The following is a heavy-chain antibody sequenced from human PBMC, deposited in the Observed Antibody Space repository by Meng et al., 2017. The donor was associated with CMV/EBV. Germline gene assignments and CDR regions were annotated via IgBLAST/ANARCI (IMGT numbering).Heavy chain of an antibody. D-gene: IGHD3-3*01. CDR2: ISSSSSYI. V-gene: IGHV3-21*01. Sequence: YSINWVRQAPGKGLEWVSSISSSSSYIYYADSVKGRFTISRDNAKNSLYLQMNSLRAEDTAVYYCASTSDRINYDFWSGYLREFDYWGQGTLVTVSS. CDR1: YS. J-gene: IGHJ4*02. CDR3: ASTSDRINYDFWSGYLREFDY.